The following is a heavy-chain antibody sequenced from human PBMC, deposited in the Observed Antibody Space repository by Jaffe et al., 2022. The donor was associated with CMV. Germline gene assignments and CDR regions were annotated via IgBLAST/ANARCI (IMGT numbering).Heavy chain of an antibody. CDR2: ISSSGSTI. V-gene: IGHV3-48*03. J-gene: IGHJ4*02. Sequence: EVQLVESGGGLVQPGGSLRLSCAASGFTFSSYEMNWVRQAPGKGLEWVSYISSSGSTIYYADSVKGRFTISRDNAKNSLYLQMNSLRAEDTAVYYCARGRVVVAATLFDYWGQGTLVTVSS. D-gene: IGHD2-15*01. CDR1: GFTFSSYE. CDR3: ARGRVVVAATLFDY.